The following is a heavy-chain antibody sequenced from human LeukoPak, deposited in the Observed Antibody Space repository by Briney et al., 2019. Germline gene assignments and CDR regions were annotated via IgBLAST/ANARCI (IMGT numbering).Heavy chain of an antibody. CDR1: GFTFSNYA. D-gene: IGHD3-3*01. J-gene: IGHJ4*02. V-gene: IGHV3-23*01. Sequence: PGGSLRLSCAASGFTFSNYAMTWVRQAPGKGLEWVSSISSTVINTYNTDSVKGRFTISRDNSKNTLYLQMNSLRADDTAIYYCAKGTVRFLEWSQRGYFDYWGRGILVTVSS. CDR3: AKGTVRFLEWSQRGYFDY. CDR2: ISSTVINT.